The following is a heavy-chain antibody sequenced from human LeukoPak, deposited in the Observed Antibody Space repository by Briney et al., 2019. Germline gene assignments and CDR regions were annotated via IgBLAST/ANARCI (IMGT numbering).Heavy chain of an antibody. J-gene: IGHJ4*02. CDR1: GGTFSSYA. D-gene: IGHD4-23*01. V-gene: IGHV1-69*04. CDR3: ARALTTVVGRYFDY. Sequence: ASVKVSCKASGGTFSSYAISWVRQAPGQGLEWMGRIIPILGIANYAQKFQGRVTITADESTSTAYMELSSLRSEDTAVYYCARALTTVVGRYFDYWGQGTLVTVSS. CDR2: IIPILGIA.